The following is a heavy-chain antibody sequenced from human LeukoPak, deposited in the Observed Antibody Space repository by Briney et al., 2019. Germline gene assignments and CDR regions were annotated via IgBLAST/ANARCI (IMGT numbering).Heavy chain of an antibody. CDR2: IYYSGST. D-gene: IGHD3-10*01. V-gene: IGHV4-59*08. CDR3: ARPFVRSNWFDP. Sequence: PSETLSLTCTVSGGSISSYYWSWIRQPPGKGLEWIGYIYYSGSTNYNPSLKSRVTISVDTSKNQFSLKLSSVTAADTAVYYCARPFVRSNWFDPWGQGTLVTVSS. CDR1: GGSISSYY. J-gene: IGHJ5*02.